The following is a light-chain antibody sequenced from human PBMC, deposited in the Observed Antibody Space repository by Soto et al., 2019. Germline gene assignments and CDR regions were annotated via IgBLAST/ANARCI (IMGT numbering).Light chain of an antibody. J-gene: IGLJ2*01. Sequence: NFMLTQSHSVSESPGKTVTISCTRSGGSIASNHVQWYQQRPGSAPSTVIYKNDQRPFGVPDRFSGSIDSSSNSASLSISGLKTEDEADFYCQSYDDNSVIFGGGTKLTVL. V-gene: IGLV6-57*04. CDR1: GGSIASNH. CDR2: KND. CDR3: QSYDDNSVI.